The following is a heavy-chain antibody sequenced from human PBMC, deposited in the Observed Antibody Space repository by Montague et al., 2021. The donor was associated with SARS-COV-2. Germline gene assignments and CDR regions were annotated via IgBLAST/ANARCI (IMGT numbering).Heavy chain of an antibody. CDR3: ARDLAGYYGSGGYGGMDV. V-gene: IGHV4-39*07. Sequence: SETLSLTCTVSGGSISSSSYYWGWIRQPPGKGLEWIGSIYYSGSTYYNPSFKSRVTISVDTSKNQFSLKLSSVTAADTAVYYCARDLAGYYGSGGYGGMDVWGQGTTVTVSS. J-gene: IGHJ6*02. CDR1: GGSISSSSYY. CDR2: IYYSGST. D-gene: IGHD3-10*01.